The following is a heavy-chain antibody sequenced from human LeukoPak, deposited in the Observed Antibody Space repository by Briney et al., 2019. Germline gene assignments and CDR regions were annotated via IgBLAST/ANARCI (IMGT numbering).Heavy chain of an antibody. D-gene: IGHD3-22*01. Sequence: ASVKASCKASGYTFTGYYMHWVRQAPGQGLEWMGWINPNSGGTNYAQKFQGRVTMTRDTSISTAYMELSRLRSDDTAVYYCARGSGYYSYYFDYWGQGTLVTVSS. CDR1: GYTFTGYY. CDR2: INPNSGGT. CDR3: ARGSGYYSYYFDY. V-gene: IGHV1-2*02. J-gene: IGHJ4*02.